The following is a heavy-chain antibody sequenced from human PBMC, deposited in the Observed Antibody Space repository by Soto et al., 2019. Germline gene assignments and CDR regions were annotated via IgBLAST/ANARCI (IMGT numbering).Heavy chain of an antibody. Sequence: RGSLRLSCAASGFTFSSYSMNWVRQAPGKGLEWVSSISSSSSYIYYADSVKGRFTISRDNAKNSLYLQMNSLRAEDTAVYYCARNCGGDCYDSDAFDIWGQGTMVTVSS. CDR3: ARNCGGDCYDSDAFDI. V-gene: IGHV3-21*01. CDR2: ISSSSSYI. D-gene: IGHD2-21*02. J-gene: IGHJ3*02. CDR1: GFTFSSYS.